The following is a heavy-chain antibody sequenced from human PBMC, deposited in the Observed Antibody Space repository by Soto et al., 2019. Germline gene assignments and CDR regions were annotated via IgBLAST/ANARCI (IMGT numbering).Heavy chain of an antibody. CDR3: ARVDRNYDFWSGYQYNNWFDP. V-gene: IGHV1-46*01. Sequence: ASVKVSCKASGYIFANHYIHWLRQAPGQGLEWMGIINPSGGSTNYLQKFQGRVTMTRDTSTSTAYMELRSLRSDDTAVYYCARVDRNYDFWSGYQYNNWFDPWGQGTLVTVSS. D-gene: IGHD3-3*01. CDR2: INPSGGST. J-gene: IGHJ5*02. CDR1: GYIFANHY.